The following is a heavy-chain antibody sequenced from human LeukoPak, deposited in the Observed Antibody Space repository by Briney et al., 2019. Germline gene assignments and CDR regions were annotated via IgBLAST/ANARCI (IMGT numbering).Heavy chain of an antibody. D-gene: IGHD3-22*01. CDR3: AREGYSSGYIDY. CDR2: INSDGSST. CDR1: GFIFSSYW. V-gene: IGHV3-74*01. J-gene: IGHJ4*02. Sequence: GGSLRLSCAASGFIFSSYWMHWVRQAPGKGLVWVSRINSDGSSTSYADSVKGRFTISRDNAKNTLYLQMNSLRAEDTAVYYCAREGYSSGYIDYWGQGTLVTVSS.